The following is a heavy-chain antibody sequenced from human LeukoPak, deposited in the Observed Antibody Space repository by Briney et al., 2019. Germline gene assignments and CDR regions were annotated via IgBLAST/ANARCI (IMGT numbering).Heavy chain of an antibody. CDR2: INSDGSST. V-gene: IGHV3-74*01. J-gene: IGHJ4*02. Sequence: PGGSLRLSCAASGFSVSGNWMHWVRQAPGKGLVWVSRINSDGSSTNYADSVKGRFTISRDNSKNTLYLQMNSLRAEDTAVYYCARAVSSGYDPFDYWGQGTLVTVSS. CDR1: GFSVSGNW. D-gene: IGHD3-22*01. CDR3: ARAVSSGYDPFDY.